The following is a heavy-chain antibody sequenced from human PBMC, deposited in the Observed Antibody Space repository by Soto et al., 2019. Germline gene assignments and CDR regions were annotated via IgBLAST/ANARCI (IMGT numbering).Heavy chain of an antibody. D-gene: IGHD2-2*01. CDR2: INHSGST. CDR3: ARGGLGYCSSTSCSLGEFDY. Sequence: SETLSLTCTVSGGSISRTTYSWVWIRQPPGKGLEWIGNINHSGSTNHNPSLKSRVTISVDTSKNQFSLKLSSVTAADTAVYYCARGGLGYCSSTSCSLGEFDYWGQGTLVTVSS. J-gene: IGHJ4*02. CDR1: GGSISRTTYS. V-gene: IGHV4-39*07.